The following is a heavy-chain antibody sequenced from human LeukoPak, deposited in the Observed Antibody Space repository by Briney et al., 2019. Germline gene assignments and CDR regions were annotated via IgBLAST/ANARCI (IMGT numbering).Heavy chain of an antibody. D-gene: IGHD3-3*01. V-gene: IGHV3-23*01. CDR2: ISGSGGST. Sequence: GGSLRLSCAASGFTFTSYAMSWVRQAPGKVLEWVSAISGSGGSTYYADSVNGRFTISRDNSKNTLYLQMNSLRAEDTAVYYCAKDSGVTIFGVVVDAFDIWGQGTMVTVSS. CDR3: AKDSGVTIFGVVVDAFDI. CDR1: GFTFTSYA. J-gene: IGHJ3*02.